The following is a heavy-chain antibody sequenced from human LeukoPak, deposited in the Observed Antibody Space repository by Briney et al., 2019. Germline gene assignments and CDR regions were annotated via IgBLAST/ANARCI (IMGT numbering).Heavy chain of an antibody. CDR1: GFTFSGFA. V-gene: IGHV3-23*01. Sequence: GGTLRLSCAASGFTFSGFAMSWIRQAPGKGLEWVSSISRSGESTFYADSVRGRFTISRDNSKSTVSLQMESLRAEDTALYYCAKDYAVGSIDYWGQGTLVTVSS. CDR2: ISRSGEST. CDR3: AKDYAVGSIDY. D-gene: IGHD3-16*01. J-gene: IGHJ4*02.